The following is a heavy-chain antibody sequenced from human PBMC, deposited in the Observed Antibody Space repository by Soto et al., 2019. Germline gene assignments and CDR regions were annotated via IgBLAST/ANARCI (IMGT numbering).Heavy chain of an antibody. CDR1: GFMFSNYA. CDR3: VKDEYSNYPPGMDV. J-gene: IGHJ6*02. Sequence: RRLSCAASGFMFSNYAMGWVRQAPGKGLEWVSGISAGGATTYQPDSLKGRFTISRDNSKNTLDLQMNSLRVEDSAVYYCVKDEYSNYPPGMDVWGQGTTVTVSS. D-gene: IGHD6-6*01. CDR2: ISAGGATT. V-gene: IGHV3-23*01.